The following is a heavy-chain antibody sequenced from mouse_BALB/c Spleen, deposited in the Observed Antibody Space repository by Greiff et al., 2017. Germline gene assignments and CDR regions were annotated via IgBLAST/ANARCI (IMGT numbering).Heavy chain of an antibody. V-gene: IGHV5-9-3*01. CDR3: ARNLSRATGAMDD. J-gene: IGHJ4*01. Sequence: EVQGVESGGGLVKPGGSLKLSCAASGFTFSSYAMSWVRQTPEKRLEWVATISSGGSYTYYPDSVKGRFTISRDKAKNTLYLQMSSLRSEDTAMYCCARNLSRATGAMDDWGQGTSVTVSS. CDR2: ISSGGSYT. CDR1: GFTFSSYA. D-gene: IGHD3-1*01.